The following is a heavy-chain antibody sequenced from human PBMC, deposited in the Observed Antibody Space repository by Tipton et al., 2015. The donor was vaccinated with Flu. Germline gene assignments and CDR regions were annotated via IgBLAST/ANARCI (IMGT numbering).Heavy chain of an antibody. V-gene: IGHV4-34*01. CDR3: ARRGLLWYFDL. CDR2: INPSGST. D-gene: IGHD2/OR15-2a*01. Sequence: LRLSCAVYGGSFSGYYWSWIRQPPGKGLEWIGEINPSGSTNYNPSLKSRVTISVDTSKNQFSLKLSSVTAADTAVYYCARRGLLWYFDLWGRGTLVTVSS. J-gene: IGHJ2*01. CDR1: GGSFSGYY.